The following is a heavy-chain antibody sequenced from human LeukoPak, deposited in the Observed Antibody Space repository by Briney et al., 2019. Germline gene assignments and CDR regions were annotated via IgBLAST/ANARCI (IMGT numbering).Heavy chain of an antibody. V-gene: IGHV3-23*01. CDR1: GFTFSSYA. CDR3: AKAPYSSSWYYYHGMDV. Sequence: GGSLRLSCAASGFTFSSYAMSWVRQAPGKGLEWVSAISGSGGSTYYADSVKGRFTISRDNSKNTLYLQMNSLRAEDTAVYYCAKAPYSSSWYYYHGMDVWGQGTTVTVSS. CDR2: ISGSGGST. J-gene: IGHJ6*02. D-gene: IGHD6-13*01.